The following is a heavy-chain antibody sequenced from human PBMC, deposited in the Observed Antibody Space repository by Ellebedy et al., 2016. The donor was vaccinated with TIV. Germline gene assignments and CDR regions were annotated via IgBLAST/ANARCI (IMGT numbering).Heavy chain of an antibody. CDR2: IYPGDSDT. CDR1: GDGFRAYW. J-gene: IGHJ4*02. V-gene: IGHV5-51*01. CDR3: ARDSGLDY. D-gene: IGHD1-14*01. Sequence: GESLKISCQASGDGFRAYWVGWARQTPGKGLEWMGIIYPGDSDTRYSPSFQGQVTISADKSISTAYLQWSSLKASDTAMYYCARDSGLDYWGQGTLVTVSS.